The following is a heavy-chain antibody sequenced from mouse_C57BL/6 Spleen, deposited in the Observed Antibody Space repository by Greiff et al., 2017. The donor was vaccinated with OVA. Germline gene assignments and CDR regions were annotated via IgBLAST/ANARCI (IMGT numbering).Heavy chain of an antibody. CDR2: IYPGSGNT. CDR1: GYTFTDYY. V-gene: IGHV1-76*01. D-gene: IGHD2-4*01. Sequence: QVQLKQSGAELVRPGASVKLSCKASGYTFTDYYINWVKQRPGQGLEWIARIYPGSGNTYYNEKFKGKATLTAEKSSSTAYMQLSSLTSEDSAVYFCARDDYDGEGFSYWGQGTTLTVSS. CDR3: ARDDYDGEGFSY. J-gene: IGHJ2*01.